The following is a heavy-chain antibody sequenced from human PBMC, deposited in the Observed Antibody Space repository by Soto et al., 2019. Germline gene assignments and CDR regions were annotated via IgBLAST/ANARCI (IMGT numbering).Heavy chain of an antibody. V-gene: IGHV1-69*13. J-gene: IGHJ6*02. D-gene: IGHD2-15*01. CDR2: IIPMFETV. CDR3: ARGLRTGNYGMDV. CDR1: GGTFDNYA. Sequence: SVKVSCKASGGTFDNYAVSWVRQAPGQGLEWMGGIIPMFETVNYAQRFQGSLTIAADESTSTAYMELTSLTSADTAIYFCARGLRTGNYGMDVWGQGTTVTVSS.